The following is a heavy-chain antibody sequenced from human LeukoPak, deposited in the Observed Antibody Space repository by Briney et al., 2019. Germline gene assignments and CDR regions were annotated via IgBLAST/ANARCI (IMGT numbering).Heavy chain of an antibody. CDR1: GFSFNNCA. CDR2: ISTTGGST. V-gene: IGHV3-23*01. D-gene: IGHD4-23*01. J-gene: IGHJ4*02. Sequence: PGGSLRLSCAASGFSFNNCAMSWVRQAPGKGLEWVSAISTTGGSTYYADSVKGRFTVSRDNSKNTLSLQMDSLRVEDTALYYCAKDWTTVVTPKGYYLDSWGQGTLVTVSS. CDR3: AKDWTTVVTPKGYYLDS.